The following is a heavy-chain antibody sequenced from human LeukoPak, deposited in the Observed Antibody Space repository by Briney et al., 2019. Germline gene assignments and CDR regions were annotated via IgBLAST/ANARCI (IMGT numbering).Heavy chain of an antibody. V-gene: IGHV1-69*05. CDR3: ARTPLVDYYYDSSGPVYYFDY. J-gene: IGHJ4*02. Sequence: SVKVSCRASGGTFSSYAISWVRQAPGQGLEWMGGIIPIFGTANYAQKFQGRVTITTDESTGTAYMELSSLRSEDTAVYYCARTPLVDYYYDSSGPVYYFDYWGQGTLVTVSS. CDR2: IIPIFGTA. D-gene: IGHD3-22*01. CDR1: GGTFSSYA.